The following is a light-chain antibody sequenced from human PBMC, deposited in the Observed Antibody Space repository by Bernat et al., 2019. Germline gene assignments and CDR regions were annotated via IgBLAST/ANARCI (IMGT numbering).Light chain of an antibody. CDR3: QQYHVYPPT. Sequence: DIQMTQSPTLLSASVGDKVTITCRASQDISISLAWFQQKPGRAPKSLIYSASILQSEFPSMFSGSGYGTDFSLTISSLHPGDSATYYCQQYHVYPPTFGQGTKVEIK. J-gene: IGKJ1*01. V-gene: IGKV1-16*01. CDR2: SAS. CDR1: QDISIS.